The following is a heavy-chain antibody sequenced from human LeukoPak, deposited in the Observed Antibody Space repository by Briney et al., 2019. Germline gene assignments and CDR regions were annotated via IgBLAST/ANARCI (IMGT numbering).Heavy chain of an antibody. CDR3: ARGGLDYDLH. J-gene: IGHJ4*02. CDR2: LYYSGST. V-gene: IGHV4-39*07. CDR1: GGSISSSSYY. D-gene: IGHD3-3*01. Sequence: SETLSLTCTVSGGSISSSSYYWGWIRQPPGKGLEWIGSLYYSGSTYYNPSLKSRVTILLDTSKNQFSVKLSSVTAADTAVYYCARGGLDYDLHWGQGTLVTVSS.